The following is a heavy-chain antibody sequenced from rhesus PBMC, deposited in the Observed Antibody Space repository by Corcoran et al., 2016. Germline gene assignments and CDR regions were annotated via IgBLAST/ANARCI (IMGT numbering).Heavy chain of an antibody. CDR2: SSGSGGST. V-gene: IGHV4-173*01. D-gene: IGHD6S26*01. CDR3: ALEMGYSSGWSMDY. CDR1: GGSISSNY. J-gene: IGHJ4*01. Sequence: QVQLQESGPGLVKPSETLSLTCAVSGGSISSNYWSWLCQPPGKGLEWIGGSSGSGGSTDYNPSLKSRVTISTDTSKNQFSLKLSSVTAADTAVYYCALEMGYSSGWSMDYWGQGVLVTVSS.